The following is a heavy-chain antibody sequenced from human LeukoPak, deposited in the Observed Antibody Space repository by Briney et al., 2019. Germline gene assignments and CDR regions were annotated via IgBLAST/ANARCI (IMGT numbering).Heavy chain of an antibody. Sequence: GGSLRLSCAASGFTFSGYSMNWVRQAPGKGLEWVSSLSSTSTYLYYADSVKGRFTISRDNAKNFVFLQMNSLRAEDTAVYFCARSRTTVTKDALDYWGQGTM. D-gene: IGHD4-17*01. CDR3: ARSRTTVTKDALDY. V-gene: IGHV3-21*06. J-gene: IGHJ4*02. CDR2: LSSTSTYL. CDR1: GFTFSGYS.